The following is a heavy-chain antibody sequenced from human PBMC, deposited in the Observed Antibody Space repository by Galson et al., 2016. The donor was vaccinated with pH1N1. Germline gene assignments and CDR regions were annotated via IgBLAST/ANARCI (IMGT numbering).Heavy chain of an antibody. CDR2: ITYTSATI. D-gene: IGHD4-23*01. V-gene: IGHV3-48*04. CDR3: ARPGNYDGDRRGAFDL. Sequence: SLRLSCAASGFTFSSWHMDWVRQAPGEGLEWISFITYTSATIYYADSVKGRLTVPRDNAKNSLYLQMNSLRAEDTAVYYCARPGNYDGDRRGAFDLWGQGTMVTVSP. J-gene: IGHJ3*01. CDR1: GFTFSSWH.